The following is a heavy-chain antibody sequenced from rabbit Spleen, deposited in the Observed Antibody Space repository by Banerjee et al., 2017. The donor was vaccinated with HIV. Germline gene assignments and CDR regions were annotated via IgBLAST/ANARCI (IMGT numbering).Heavy chain of an antibody. Sequence: QLVESGGGLVKPGASLTLTCTTSGFTISSSDYMCWVRQAPGKGLEWIGYIDLLFGTTYYANWVNGRFTISSHNAQNTLYLQLYSLTVADTATYFCARDSGSSFSSYGMDLWGPGTLVTVS. CDR2: IDLLFGTT. D-gene: IGHD8-1*01. CDR3: ARDSGSSFSSYGMDL. CDR1: GFTISSSDY. J-gene: IGHJ6*01. V-gene: IGHV1S7*01.